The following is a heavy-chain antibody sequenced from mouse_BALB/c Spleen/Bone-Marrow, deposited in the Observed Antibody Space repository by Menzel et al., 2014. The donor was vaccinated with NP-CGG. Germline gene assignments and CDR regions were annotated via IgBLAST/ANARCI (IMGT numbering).Heavy chain of an antibody. J-gene: IGHJ3*01. D-gene: IGHD2-3*01. V-gene: IGHV5-6*02. CDR3: ARHYDGYWFAY. CDR2: ISSGDIYT. CDR1: GFTFSSYG. Sequence: EVKLVESGGDLVKPGGSLKLSCAASGFTFSSYGMSWVRQTPDKRLEWVATISSGDIYTYYPDSVKGRFTISRDNAKNTLYLQMSSLKSEDTDMYYCARHYDGYWFAYWGQGTLVTVSA.